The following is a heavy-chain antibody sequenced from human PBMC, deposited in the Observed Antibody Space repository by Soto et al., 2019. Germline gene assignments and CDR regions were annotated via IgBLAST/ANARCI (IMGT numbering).Heavy chain of an antibody. CDR1: GGSVSRGSYY. J-gene: IGHJ6*02. CDR2: IYYSGST. V-gene: IGHV4-61*01. CDR3: ARTLPSSLYCLSYYAYYYYGLYV. D-gene: IGHD1-26*01. Sequence: SETLSLPWSVSGGSVSRGSYYWCWLRQAPGKGMEWIGYIYYSGSTKYNPSLKRRVTISVDTYKNQFSLKLSSVTAADTAVYYCARTLPSSLYCLSYYAYYYYGLYVRGQGTTVTVSS.